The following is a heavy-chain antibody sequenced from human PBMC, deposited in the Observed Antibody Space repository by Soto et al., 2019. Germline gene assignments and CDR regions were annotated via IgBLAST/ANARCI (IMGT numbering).Heavy chain of an antibody. V-gene: IGHV4-34*01. CDR2: INHSGST. J-gene: IGHJ6*02. Sequence: SETLSLTCTVYGGSFSGYYWSWIRQPPGKGLGWIGEINHSGSTNYNPSLKSRVTISVDTSKNQFSLKLSSVTAADTAVDYGARGRSYYDFWSGYPVSYYYGMDVWGQGTTVTVS. CDR1: GGSFSGYY. CDR3: ARGRSYYDFWSGYPVSYYYGMDV. D-gene: IGHD3-3*01.